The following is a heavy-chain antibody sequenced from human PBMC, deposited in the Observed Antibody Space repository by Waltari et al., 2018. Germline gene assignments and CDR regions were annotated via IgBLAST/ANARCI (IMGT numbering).Heavy chain of an antibody. V-gene: IGHV3-23*01. CDR2: ISGSGGST. CDR1: GFTFRSYA. J-gene: IGHJ4*02. Sequence: EVQLLESGGGLVQPGGSLRLSCSASGFTFRSYAMSWVRPAPGKGLEWVSAISGSGGSTYYADSVKGRFTISRDNSKNTLYLQMNSLRAEDTAVYYCAKATVWAVKLANFDYWGQGTLVTVSS. CDR3: AKATVWAVKLANFDY. D-gene: IGHD4-17*01.